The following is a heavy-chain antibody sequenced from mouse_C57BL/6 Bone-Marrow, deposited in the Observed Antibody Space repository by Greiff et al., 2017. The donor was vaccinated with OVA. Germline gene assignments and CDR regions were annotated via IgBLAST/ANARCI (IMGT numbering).Heavy chain of an antibody. J-gene: IGHJ4*01. CDR3: ARSGSGYHAMDY. CDR2: INPSNGGT. V-gene: IGHV1-53*01. CDR1: GYTFTSYW. Sequence: VKLQQPGTELVKPGASVKLSCKASGYTFTSYWMHWVKQRPGQGLEWIGNINPSNGGTNYNEKFKSKATLTVDKSSSTAYMQLSSLTSEDSAVYYCARSGSGYHAMDYWGQGTSVTVSS. D-gene: IGHD3-2*02.